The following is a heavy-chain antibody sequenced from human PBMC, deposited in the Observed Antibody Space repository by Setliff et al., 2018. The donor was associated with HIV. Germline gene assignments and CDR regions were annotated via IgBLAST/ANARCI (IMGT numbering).Heavy chain of an antibody. CDR2: IHKDGSEK. J-gene: IGHJ4*02. D-gene: IGHD1-1*01. Sequence: PGGSLRLSCAASGFGFIFTNYWMSWVRLAPGKGMEWVANIHKDGSEKYYVDSGKGRFTISRDNTRNLLYLEMNSLRAEDTAVYYCAGSRGYFVQAEWGQGTLVTVSS. CDR1: GFGFIFTNYW. V-gene: IGHV3-7*01. CDR3: AGSRGYFVQAE.